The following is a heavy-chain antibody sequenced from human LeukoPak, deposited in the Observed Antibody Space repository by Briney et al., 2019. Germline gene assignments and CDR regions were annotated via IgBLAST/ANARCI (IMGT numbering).Heavy chain of an antibody. CDR3: ATRVEYYYDSSGSLYYFDY. D-gene: IGHD3-22*01. V-gene: IGHV1-24*01. Sequence: GASVKVSCKVSGYTLTELSMHWVRQAPGKGLEWMGGFDPEDSETIYAQKFQGRVTMTEDTSTDTAYMELSSLRSEDTAVYYCATRVEYYYDSSGSLYYFDYWGQGTLVTVSS. J-gene: IGHJ4*02. CDR2: FDPEDSET. CDR1: GYTLTELS.